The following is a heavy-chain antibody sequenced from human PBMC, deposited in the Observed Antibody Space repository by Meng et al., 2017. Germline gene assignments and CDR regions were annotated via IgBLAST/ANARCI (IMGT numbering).Heavy chain of an antibody. V-gene: IGHV3-7*01. J-gene: IGHJ4*02. CDR3: ARDREAYCGGDYYSDFDY. D-gene: IGHD2-21*02. Sequence: GESLKISCAASGFTFSSYWMSWVRQAPGKGLEWVANIKQDGSEKYYVDSVKGRFTISRDNAKNSLYLQMNSLRAEDTAVYYCARDREAYCGGDYYSDFDYWGQGTLVTVSS. CDR2: IKQDGSEK. CDR1: GFTFSSYW.